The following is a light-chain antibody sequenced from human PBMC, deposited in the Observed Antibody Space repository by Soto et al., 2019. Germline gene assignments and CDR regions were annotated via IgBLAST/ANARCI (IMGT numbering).Light chain of an antibody. Sequence: DIQLTQSPSFLSASVGDRVTITCRASQGISSYLAWYQQKPGIAPKFLIYAASTLQSGAPSRFPGRGSGTEFTITISRLLPADLAPYDCQQVKSYPLTFGGGTKVDIK. CDR2: AAS. V-gene: IGKV1-9*01. CDR1: QGISSY. CDR3: QQVKSYPLT. J-gene: IGKJ4*01.